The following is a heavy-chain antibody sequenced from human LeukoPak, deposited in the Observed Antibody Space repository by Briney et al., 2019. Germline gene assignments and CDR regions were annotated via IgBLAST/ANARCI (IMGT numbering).Heavy chain of an antibody. J-gene: IGHJ3*02. D-gene: IGHD5-18*01. CDR3: TRRSGYSYGAAFDI. Sequence: GGSLRLSCAASGFTFSGSAMHWVRQASGKGLEWVGRIRNKANSYATAYAASVKGMFTISRDDSKNTAYLQMNSLKTEDTAVYYCTRRSGYSYGAAFDIWGQGTMVTVSS. V-gene: IGHV3-73*01. CDR2: IRNKANSYAT. CDR1: GFTFSGSA.